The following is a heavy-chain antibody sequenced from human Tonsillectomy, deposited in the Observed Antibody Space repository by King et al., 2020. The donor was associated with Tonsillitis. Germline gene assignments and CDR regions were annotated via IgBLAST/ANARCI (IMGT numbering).Heavy chain of an antibody. V-gene: IGHV4-59*01. CDR1: GGSISSYY. J-gene: IGHJ3*02. D-gene: IGHD2-21*02. CDR3: ARDRAGGDWGLHDAFDI. Sequence: QLQESGPGLVKPSETLSLTCTVSGGSISSYYWSWIRQPPGKGLEWIGYIYYSGSTNYNPSLKSRVTISVDTSKKQFSLKLSSVTAADPAVYYCARDRAGGDWGLHDAFDIWGQGTMVTVSS. CDR2: IYYSGST.